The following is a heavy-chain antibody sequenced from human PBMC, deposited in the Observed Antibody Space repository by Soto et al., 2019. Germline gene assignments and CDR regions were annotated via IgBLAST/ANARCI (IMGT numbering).Heavy chain of an antibody. CDR1: GFTFSSSA. V-gene: IGHV1-58*01. Sequence: SVKVSCKTSGFTFSSSAVHWVRQARGHRLQWIGWIDVGSANANYAQMLQERVTITGDKSTFTAYMELSSLRSEDTAFFYCAAEYYYGGSDPRGRIDWGQGTLFTVSS. CDR3: AAEYYYGGSDPRGRID. J-gene: IGHJ4*02. CDR2: IDVGSANA. D-gene: IGHD3-22*01.